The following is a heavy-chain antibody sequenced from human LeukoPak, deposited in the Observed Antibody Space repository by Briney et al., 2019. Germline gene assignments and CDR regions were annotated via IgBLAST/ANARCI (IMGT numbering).Heavy chain of an antibody. J-gene: IGHJ5*02. CDR2: IWSDGSNK. CDR1: GFTFSFYG. V-gene: IGHV3-33*01. D-gene: IGHD3-10*01. CDR3: AREDGSASYYNNWFDP. Sequence: GRSLRLSCAASGFTFSFYGMHWVRQAPGKGLEWVAVIWSDGSNKYYADSVKGRFTISRDNSKNTLYLQMNSLRAEDTAVYYCAREDGSASYYNNWFDPWGQGTLATVSS.